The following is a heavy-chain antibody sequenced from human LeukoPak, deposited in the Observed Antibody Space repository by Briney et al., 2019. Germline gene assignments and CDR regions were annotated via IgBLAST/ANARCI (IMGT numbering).Heavy chain of an antibody. CDR2: INHSGST. CDR3: ARGLGYCSSTSCYGFDY. D-gene: IGHD2-2*01. V-gene: IGHV4-34*01. CDR1: GGSFRGYY. Sequence: SETLSLTCAVYGGSFRGYYWGWIRHPPGKGLEWSGEINHSGSTNYNTSLKSRVTISVDTSKNQSSLKLSSVTAAYTAVYYCARGLGYCSSTSCYGFDYWGQGTLVTVSS. J-gene: IGHJ4*02.